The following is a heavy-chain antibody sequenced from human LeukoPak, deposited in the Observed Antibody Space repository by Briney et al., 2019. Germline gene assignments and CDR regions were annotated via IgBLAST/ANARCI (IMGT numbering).Heavy chain of an antibody. CDR3: ATSSRWFGEIPDY. Sequence: GASVKVSCKASGYTFTSYDINWVRQATGQGLEWMGWMNPNSGNTGYAQKFQGRVTMTRNTSISTAYMELSSLRSEDAAVYYCATSSRWFGEIPDYWGQGTLVTVSS. D-gene: IGHD3-10*01. J-gene: IGHJ4*02. V-gene: IGHV1-8*01. CDR2: MNPNSGNT. CDR1: GYTFTSYD.